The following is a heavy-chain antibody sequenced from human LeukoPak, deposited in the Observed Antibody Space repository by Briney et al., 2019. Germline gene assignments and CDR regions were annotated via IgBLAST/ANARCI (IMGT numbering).Heavy chain of an antibody. J-gene: IGHJ4*02. CDR2: IYYSGST. Sequence: SETLSLTCTVSGGSISSYYWSWIRQPPGKGLEWIGYIYYSGSTNYNPSLKSRVTISVDTSKNQFSLKLSSVTAADTAVYYCARLYGYYFNYWGQGTLVTVSS. CDR1: GGSISSYY. CDR3: ARLYGYYFNY. V-gene: IGHV4-59*08. D-gene: IGHD3-10*01.